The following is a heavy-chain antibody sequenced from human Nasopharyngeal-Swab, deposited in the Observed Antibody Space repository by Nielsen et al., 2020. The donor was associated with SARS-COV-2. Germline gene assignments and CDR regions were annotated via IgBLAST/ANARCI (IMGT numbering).Heavy chain of an antibody. D-gene: IGHD6-13*01. V-gene: IGHV4-34*01. J-gene: IGHJ5*02. CDR1: GGSFSGYY. CDR3: ARAIRFRRYSSSWSLPEGRFDP. CDR2: INHSGST. Sequence: SETLSLTCAVSGGSFSGYYWSWIRQPPGKGLEWIGEINHSGSTNYNPSLKSRVTISVDTSKNQFSLKLSSVTAADTAVYYCARAIRFRRYSSSWSLPEGRFDPWGQGTLVTVSS.